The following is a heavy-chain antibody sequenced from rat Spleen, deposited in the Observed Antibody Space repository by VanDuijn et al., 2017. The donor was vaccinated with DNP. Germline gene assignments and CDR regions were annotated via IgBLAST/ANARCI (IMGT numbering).Heavy chain of an antibody. CDR2: ISSSDNRT. Sequence: EVQLVESGGGLVQPGRSLKLSCAASGFTFSNYYMAWVRQAPKKGLEWVATISSSDNRTYYPDSVKGRFTISRDNAKGSLYLQINSLKSEDTATYYCASHPLDAWGQGTSVTVSS. CDR1: GFTFSNYY. CDR3: ASHPLDA. V-gene: IGHV5-7*01. J-gene: IGHJ4*01.